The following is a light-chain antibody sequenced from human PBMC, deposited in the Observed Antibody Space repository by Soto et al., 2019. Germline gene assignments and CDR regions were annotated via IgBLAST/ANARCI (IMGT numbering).Light chain of an antibody. V-gene: IGKV3-20*01. J-gene: IGKJ2*01. CDR1: QSVSSSSY. Sequence: EIVLTQSPGTLSLSPGERATLSCRASQSVSSSSYLAWYQQKPGQAPRLLIYGSSSRATGIPDRLSGSGSATAVTLTISRLEPEDFAVYYCLQYGSSPSYTFGQGTKLEIK. CDR2: GSS. CDR3: LQYGSSPSYT.